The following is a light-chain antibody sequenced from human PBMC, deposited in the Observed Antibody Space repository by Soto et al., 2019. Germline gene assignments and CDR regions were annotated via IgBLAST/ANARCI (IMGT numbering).Light chain of an antibody. CDR3: SSHSNITPYV. V-gene: IGLV2-14*01. CDR2: DVT. J-gene: IGLJ1*01. Sequence: QSALAQPTSVSGSPGQSITISCTGTSRDVGAYNYVSWYQQHPGKAPKLMVYDVTNRPSGVSDRFSGSKSGNTASLTISGLLAEDEADYFCSSHSNITPYVFGTGTKVTVL. CDR1: SRDVGAYNY.